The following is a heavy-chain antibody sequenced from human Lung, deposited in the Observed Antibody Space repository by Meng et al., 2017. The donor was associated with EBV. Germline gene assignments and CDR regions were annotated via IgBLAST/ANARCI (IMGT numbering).Heavy chain of an antibody. D-gene: IGHD6-19*01. CDR1: VYTFTHHG. CDR2: ISCYNGDA. V-gene: IGHV1-18*01. J-gene: IGHJ4*02. CDR3: ARDPSNTSGRYAYFDS. Sequence: VHLLQSGGEVKKPGASVMVSCRASVYTFTHHGISWIRQAPGQGLEWLGWISCYNGDAIYAQKVQGRFTMTMDKSASTAYMDLRSLRSDDTAIYYCARDPSNTSGRYAYFDSWGQGTLVTVSS.